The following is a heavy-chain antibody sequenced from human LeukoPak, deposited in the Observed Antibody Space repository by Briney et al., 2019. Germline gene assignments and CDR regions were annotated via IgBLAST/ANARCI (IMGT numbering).Heavy chain of an antibody. Sequence: PSETLSLTRTVSGGSISSSSYYWGWIRQPPGKGLEWIGSIYYSGSTYYNPSLKSRVTISVDTSKNQFSLKLSSVTAADTAVYYCARPQGGTDAFDIWGQGTMVTVSS. CDR3: ARPQGGTDAFDI. CDR1: GGSISSSSYY. V-gene: IGHV4-39*01. J-gene: IGHJ3*02. CDR2: IYYSGST. D-gene: IGHD1/OR15-1a*01.